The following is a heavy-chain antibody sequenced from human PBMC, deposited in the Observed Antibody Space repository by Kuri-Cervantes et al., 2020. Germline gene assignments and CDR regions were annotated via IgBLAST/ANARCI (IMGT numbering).Heavy chain of an antibody. CDR1: GDSISSSSYY. D-gene: IGHD6-19*01. CDR3: ARDEYSSGWYSDY. V-gene: IGHV4-39*06. Sequence: GSLRLSCTVSGDSISSSSYYWGWIRQPPGKGLEWIGSIYYSGSTYYNPSLKSRVTISVDTSKNQFPLKLSSVTAADTAVYYCARDEYSSGWYSDYWGQGTLVTVSS. J-gene: IGHJ4*02. CDR2: IYYSGST.